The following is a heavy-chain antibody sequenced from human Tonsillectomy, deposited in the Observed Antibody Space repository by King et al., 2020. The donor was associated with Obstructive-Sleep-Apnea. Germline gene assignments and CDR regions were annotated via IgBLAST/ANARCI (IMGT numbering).Heavy chain of an antibody. CDR3: ARVSIAVDYYYYGMDV. V-gene: IGHV4-4*02. D-gene: IGHD6-19*01. CDR1: GGSISSSNW. J-gene: IGHJ6*02. CDR2: IYHSGST. Sequence: VQLQESGPGLVKPSGTLSLTCAVSGGSISSSNWWSWVRQPPGKGREWIGKIYHSGSTNYNPSLRSRVSISADKSKNQFSLKLSSGTAADTAVYYCARVSIAVDYYYYGMDVWGQGTTVTVSS.